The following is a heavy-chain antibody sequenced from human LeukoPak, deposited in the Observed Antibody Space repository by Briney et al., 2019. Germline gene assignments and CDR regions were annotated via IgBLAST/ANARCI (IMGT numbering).Heavy chain of an antibody. CDR1: GGTFGNYA. J-gene: IGHJ3*02. Sequence: ASVKVSCKASGGTFGNYAINWVRQAPGQGLEWIGGIIPIFGSANYAQKFQDRLTLTADKSTTTAYMELTGLTSEDTAVYHCARDKYCTGIRFYPDVFDIGGQGKMVTVFS. V-gene: IGHV1-69*06. CDR3: ARDKYCTGIRFYPDVFDI. CDR2: IIPIFGSA. D-gene: IGHD2-8*02.